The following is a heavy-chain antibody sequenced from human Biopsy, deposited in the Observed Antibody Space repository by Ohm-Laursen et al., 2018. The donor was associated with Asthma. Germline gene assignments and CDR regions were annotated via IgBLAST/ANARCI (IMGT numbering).Heavy chain of an antibody. CDR3: ARRWRSYDSSNYYLDQ. Sequence: SDTLSLTCDVSGGSISVSNWWSWVRQLPGRGLEWIGQIYHLGNANYNPSLKSRVTMSVDKSKNQFSLKLTSVTAADTAVYFCARRWRSYDSSNYYLDQWGQGTLVTVSS. V-gene: IGHV4-4*02. CDR1: GGSISVSNW. D-gene: IGHD3-22*01. CDR2: IYHLGNA. J-gene: IGHJ4*02.